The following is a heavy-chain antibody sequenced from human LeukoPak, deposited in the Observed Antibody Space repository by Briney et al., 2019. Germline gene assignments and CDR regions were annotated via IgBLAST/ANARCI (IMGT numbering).Heavy chain of an antibody. CDR3: ARSIGAYYDILTGYYGGGAFDI. CDR1: GFTFSSYW. D-gene: IGHD3-9*01. CDR2: IKQDGSEK. J-gene: IGHJ3*02. V-gene: IGHV3-7*01. Sequence: GGSLRLSCAASGFTFSSYWMSWVRQAPGKGLEWVANIKQDGSEKYYVDSVKGRFTISRDNAKNSLYLQMNSLRAEDTAVYYCARSIGAYYDILTGYYGGGAFDIWGQGTMVTVSS.